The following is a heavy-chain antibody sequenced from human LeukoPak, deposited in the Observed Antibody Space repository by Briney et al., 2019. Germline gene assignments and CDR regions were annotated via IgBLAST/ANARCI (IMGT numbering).Heavy chain of an antibody. D-gene: IGHD6-13*01. V-gene: IGHV3-23*01. Sequence: GSLRLSCAASGFTFSSYAMSWVRQAPGKGLEWVSAISGSGGSTYYADSVKGRFTISRDNSKNTLYLQMNSLRAEDTAVYYCAKGIGLSSSSWYDYWGQGTLVTVSS. CDR2: ISGSGGST. J-gene: IGHJ4*02. CDR3: AKGIGLSSSSWYDY. CDR1: GFTFSSYA.